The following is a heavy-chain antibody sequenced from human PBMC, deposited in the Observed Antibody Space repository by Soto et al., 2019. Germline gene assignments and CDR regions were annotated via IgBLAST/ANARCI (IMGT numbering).Heavy chain of an antibody. J-gene: IGHJ4*02. D-gene: IGHD6-19*01. Sequence: ASVKVSCKASGYTFTSYGISWVRQAPGQGLEWMGWISAYNGNTNYAQKPQGRVTMTTDTSTSTAYMELRSLRSDDTAVYYCARVRGRYSSGWYSSWGQGTLVTVSS. CDR3: ARVRGRYSSGWYSS. CDR1: GYTFTSYG. V-gene: IGHV1-18*01. CDR2: ISAYNGNT.